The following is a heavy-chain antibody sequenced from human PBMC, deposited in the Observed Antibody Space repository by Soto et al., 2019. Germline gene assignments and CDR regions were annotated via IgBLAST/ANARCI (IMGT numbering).Heavy chain of an antibody. J-gene: IGHJ4*02. CDR1: GFTFSSYG. D-gene: IGHD6-19*01. CDR3: AKGRGGQWLVPIDY. CDR2: ISYDGSNK. Sequence: GGSLRLSCAASGFTFSSYGMHWVRQAPGKGLEWVAVISYDGSNKYYADSVKGRFTISRDNSKNKLYLQMNSLRAEDTAVYYCAKGRGGQWLVPIDYWGQGTLVTVSS. V-gene: IGHV3-30*18.